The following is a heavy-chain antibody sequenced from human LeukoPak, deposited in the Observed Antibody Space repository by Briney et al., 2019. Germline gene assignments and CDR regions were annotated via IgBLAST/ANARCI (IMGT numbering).Heavy chain of an antibody. J-gene: IGHJ4*02. Sequence: SETLSLTCTVSGGSICSHYWSWIRQPPGKGLEWIGYIYFSGNTNYNPSLKSRLTISVDTSKNQFSLKLSSVTAADTAVYYCARLTWDSSGWHFDYWGQGTLVTVSS. CDR1: GGSICSHY. CDR3: ARLTWDSSGWHFDY. D-gene: IGHD6-19*01. CDR2: IYFSGNT. V-gene: IGHV4-59*11.